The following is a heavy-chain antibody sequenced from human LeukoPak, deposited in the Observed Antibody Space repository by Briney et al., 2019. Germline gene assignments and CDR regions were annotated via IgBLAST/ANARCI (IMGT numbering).Heavy chain of an antibody. CDR2: IWYDRSNK. Sequence: GGSLRLFCAASGFTFSSYGMHWVRQAPGKGLEWVAVIWYDRSNKYYADSVKGRFTISRDNSKNTLYLQMNSLRAEDTAVYYCARDTIVATIPNYYYGMDVWGKGTTVTVSS. J-gene: IGHJ6*04. D-gene: IGHD5-12*01. V-gene: IGHV3-33*01. CDR3: ARDTIVATIPNYYYGMDV. CDR1: GFTFSSYG.